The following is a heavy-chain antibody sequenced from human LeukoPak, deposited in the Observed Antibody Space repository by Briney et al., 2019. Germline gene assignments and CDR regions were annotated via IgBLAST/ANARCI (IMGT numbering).Heavy chain of an antibody. Sequence: SETLSLTCTVSGGSISSYYWSWIRQPPGKGLEWIGYIYYSGSTNYNPSLKSRVTISVDTSKNQFSLKLSSVTAADTAVYYCATDRGRGSSFDYWGQGTLVTVSS. D-gene: IGHD6-6*01. V-gene: IGHV4-59*08. CDR2: IYYSGST. CDR3: ATDRGRGSSFDY. CDR1: GGSISSYY. J-gene: IGHJ4*02.